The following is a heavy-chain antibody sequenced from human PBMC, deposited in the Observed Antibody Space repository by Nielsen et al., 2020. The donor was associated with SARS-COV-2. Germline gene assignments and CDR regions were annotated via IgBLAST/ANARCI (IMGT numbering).Heavy chain of an antibody. Sequence: GESLKISCAASGFTFSNYAMSWVRQAPGKGLEWVSSISDSGTSTYYADSVRGRFTISRDKSKNTLYLQMNSLRAEDTAIYYCARYYYDTTGFYYMHYFDCWGQGTLVTVSS. CDR2: ISDSGTST. J-gene: IGHJ4*02. CDR3: ARYYYDTTGFYYMHYFDC. V-gene: IGHV3-23*01. D-gene: IGHD3-22*01. CDR1: GFTFSNYA.